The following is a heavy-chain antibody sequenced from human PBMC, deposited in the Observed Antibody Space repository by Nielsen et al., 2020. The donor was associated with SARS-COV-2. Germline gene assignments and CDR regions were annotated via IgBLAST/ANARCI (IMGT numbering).Heavy chain of an antibody. J-gene: IGHJ6*03. CDR1: GFTFTSSA. CDR2: IVVGSGNT. D-gene: IGHD6-6*01. CDR3: ARGHTSIAASYYYYYYMDV. Sequence: SVKVSCKASGFTFTSSAVQWVRQARGQRLEWIGWIVVGSGNTNYAQKFQERVTITRDMSTSTAYMELSSLRSEDTAVYYCARGHTSIAASYYYYYYMDVWGKGTTVTVSS. V-gene: IGHV1-58*01.